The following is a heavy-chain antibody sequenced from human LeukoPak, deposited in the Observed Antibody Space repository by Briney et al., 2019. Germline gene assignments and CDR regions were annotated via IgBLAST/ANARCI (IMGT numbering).Heavy chain of an antibody. D-gene: IGHD6-19*01. CDR1: GYTFTSYA. CDR3: ASPIAVPGTGAFDI. Sequence: ASVKVSCKASGYTFTSYAMNWVRQAPGQGLEWMGWINTNTGNPTYAQGFTGRFVFSLDTSVSTAYLQISSLKAEDTAVYYCASPIAVPGTGAFDIWGQGTMVTVSS. CDR2: INTNTGNP. J-gene: IGHJ3*02. V-gene: IGHV7-4-1*02.